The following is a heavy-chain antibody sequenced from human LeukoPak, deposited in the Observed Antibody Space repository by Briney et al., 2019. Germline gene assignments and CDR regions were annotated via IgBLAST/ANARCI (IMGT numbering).Heavy chain of an antibody. CDR1: GFTFSDYY. CDR3: TRGRRATHDY. Sequence: GGSLRLSCATSGFTFSDYYMSWIRQAPGKGLEWLSYISGSGSDINYADSVKGRFTVSRDNAKSALYLQMNSLKTEDTAVYYCTRGRRATHDYWGQGTLVTVSS. J-gene: IGHJ4*02. V-gene: IGHV3-11*01. CDR2: ISGSGSDI. D-gene: IGHD1-26*01.